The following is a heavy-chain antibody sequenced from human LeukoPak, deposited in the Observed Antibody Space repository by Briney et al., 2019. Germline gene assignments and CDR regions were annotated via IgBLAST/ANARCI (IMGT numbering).Heavy chain of an antibody. Sequence: GGSLRLSCAASGFTFSSYAMSWVRQAPGKGLEWVSAISGSGGSTYYPDSVKGRFTISRVNSKNTLYLQMISLRAEDTAVYYCAKEDSGGYFDEVCYFDFWCQGTLVTVSS. D-gene: IGHD1-26*01. CDR1: GFTFSSYA. J-gene: IGHJ4*02. V-gene: IGHV3-23*01. CDR2: ISGSGGST. CDR3: AKEDSGGYFDEVCYFDF.